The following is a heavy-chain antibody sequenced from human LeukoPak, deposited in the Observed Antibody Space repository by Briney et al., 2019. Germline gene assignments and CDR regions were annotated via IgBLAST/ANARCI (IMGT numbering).Heavy chain of an antibody. J-gene: IGHJ4*02. V-gene: IGHV7-4-1*02. Sequence: GASVKVSCKASGYTITSYAMNWVRQAPGQGLEWMGWINTNTGNPTYAQGFTGRFVFSLDTSVSTAYLQISSLKAEDSAVFYCARGSGHHHFDYWGQGTLVTASS. CDR3: ARGSGHHHFDY. CDR2: INTNTGNP. CDR1: GYTITSYA.